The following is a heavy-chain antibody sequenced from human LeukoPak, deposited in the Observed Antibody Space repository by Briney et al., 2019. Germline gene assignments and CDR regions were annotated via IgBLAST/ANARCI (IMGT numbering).Heavy chain of an antibody. J-gene: IGHJ4*02. CDR2: IYSGGST. D-gene: IGHD3-22*01. Sequence: GGSLRLSCAPSGLTVSSNYMSWVRQAPGKGLEWVSVIYSGGSTYYADSVKGRFTISRDNSKNTVYLQMNNLRAEDTAVYYCARYYYDDSGYPYYFDYWGQGTLVTVSS. CDR1: GLTVSSNY. CDR3: ARYYYDDSGYPYYFDY. V-gene: IGHV3-53*01.